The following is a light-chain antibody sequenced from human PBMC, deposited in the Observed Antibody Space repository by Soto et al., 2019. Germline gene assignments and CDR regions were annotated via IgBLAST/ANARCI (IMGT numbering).Light chain of an antibody. V-gene: IGKV3-11*01. Sequence: EIVLTQSPVTLSLSPGERATLSCRASQSVSSYLAWYQQKPGQAPRLLIYDASSRATGIPARFSGSGSGTEFTLTISSLEPEDFAVYYCQQRSNWPVTFGQGTRVDIK. J-gene: IGKJ1*01. CDR1: QSVSSY. CDR2: DAS. CDR3: QQRSNWPVT.